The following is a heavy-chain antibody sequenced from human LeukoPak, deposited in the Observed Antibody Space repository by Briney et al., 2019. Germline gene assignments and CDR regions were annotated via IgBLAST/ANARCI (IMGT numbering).Heavy chain of an antibody. CDR1: GFTVSSNY. CDR3: ARENLLGNDDAFDI. V-gene: IGHV3-53*01. D-gene: IGHD1-1*01. J-gene: IGHJ3*02. Sequence: GGSLRLSCAASGFTVSSNYMSWVRQAPGKGLEWVSVIYSGGSTYYADSVKGRFTISRDNSKNTLYLQMNSLRAEDTAVYYCARENLLGNDDAFDIWGQGTMVTVSS. CDR2: IYSGGST.